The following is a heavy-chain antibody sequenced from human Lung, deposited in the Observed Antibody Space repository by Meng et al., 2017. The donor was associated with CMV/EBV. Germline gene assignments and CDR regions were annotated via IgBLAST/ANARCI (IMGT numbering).Heavy chain of an antibody. CDR3: ARDRGVVIPAAPYYFDY. CDR2: ISSDSRTK. J-gene: IGHJ4*02. V-gene: IGHV3-48*04. CDR1: GFNFGTYG. D-gene: IGHD2-2*01. Sequence: SCAASGFNFGTYGLNWVRQAPGRGLEWISFISSDSRTKTYADSVKGRFTISRDDAKKSLSLQMRSLRAEDTALYYCARDRGVVIPAAPYYFDYWGQGXLVTVSS.